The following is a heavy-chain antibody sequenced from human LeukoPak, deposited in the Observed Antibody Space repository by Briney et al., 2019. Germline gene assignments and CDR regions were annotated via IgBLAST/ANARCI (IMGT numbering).Heavy chain of an antibody. CDR1: GGTFSSYA. J-gene: IGHJ4*02. Sequence: ASVKVSCKASGGTFSSYAISWVRQAPGQGLEWMGGIIPIFGTASYAQKFQGRVTITADESTSTAYMELSSLRSEDTAVYYCARAPRYSSSWYFDYWGQGTLVTVSS. D-gene: IGHD6-13*01. CDR2: IIPIFGTA. CDR3: ARAPRYSSSWYFDY. V-gene: IGHV1-69*13.